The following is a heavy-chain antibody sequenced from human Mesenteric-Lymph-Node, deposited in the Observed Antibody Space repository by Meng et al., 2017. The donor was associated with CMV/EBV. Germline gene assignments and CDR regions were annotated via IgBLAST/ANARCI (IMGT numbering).Heavy chain of an antibody. CDR2: IIPILGIA. D-gene: IGHD2-2*01. CDR3: ARSSGYCSSTSCPNWFDP. CDR1: GGTFSSYT. J-gene: IGHJ5*02. Sequence: SVKVSCKASGGTFSSYTISWVRQAPGQGLEWMGRIIPILGIANYAQKFQGRVTITADKSTSTAYMELSSLRSEDTAVYYCARSSGYCSSTSCPNWFDPWGQGTLVTVSS. V-gene: IGHV1-69*02.